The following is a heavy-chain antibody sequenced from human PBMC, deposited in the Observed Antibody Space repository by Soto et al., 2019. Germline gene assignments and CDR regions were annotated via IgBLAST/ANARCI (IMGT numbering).Heavy chain of an antibody. CDR3: ARHGYSSSWYPDH. Sequence: GSLKISCQCSGYRFSSFWIGWVRQKPGKGLEWMGIAQPGHSDTRYSPAFQGHVTISADESTNTAYLQWSSLRASDTAMYFCARHGYSSSWYPDHWGQGTLVTVSS. CDR1: GYRFSSFW. J-gene: IGHJ4*02. V-gene: IGHV5-51*01. CDR2: AQPGHSDT. D-gene: IGHD6-13*01.